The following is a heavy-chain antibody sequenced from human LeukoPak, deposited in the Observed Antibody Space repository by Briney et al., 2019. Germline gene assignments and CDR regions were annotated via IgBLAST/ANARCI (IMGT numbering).Heavy chain of an antibody. CDR1: GGSISNGDYY. Sequence: SETLSPTCTVSGGSISNGDYYWTWIRQPPGKGLEWIGYIHYNGNTYYNPSLKSRLTISVDTSKNQFSLNLNSVTAVDTAVYYCARERLPAATHFDYWGQGIQVTVPS. J-gene: IGHJ4*02. V-gene: IGHV4-30-4*01. D-gene: IGHD6-25*01. CDR2: IHYNGNT. CDR3: ARERLPAATHFDY.